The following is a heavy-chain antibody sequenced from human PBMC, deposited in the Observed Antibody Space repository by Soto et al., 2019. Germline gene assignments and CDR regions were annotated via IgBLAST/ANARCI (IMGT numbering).Heavy chain of an antibody. D-gene: IGHD1-20*01. J-gene: IGHJ4*02. CDR2: INHSGST. V-gene: IGHV4-34*01. Sequence: NPSETLSLTCAVYGGSFSGYYWSWIRQPPGKGLEWIGEINHSGSTNYNPSLKSRVTISVDTSKNQFSLKLSSVTAADTAVYYCARRRYNWNTGTFAYWGQGTLVTVSS. CDR3: ARRRYNWNTGTFAY. CDR1: GGSFSGYY.